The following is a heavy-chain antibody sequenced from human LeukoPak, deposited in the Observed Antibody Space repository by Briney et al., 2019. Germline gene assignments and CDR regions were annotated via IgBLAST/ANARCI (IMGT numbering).Heavy chain of an antibody. Sequence: GGSLRLSCAASGFTFSSYAMSWVRQAPGKGLEWVSAISGSGGSTYYADSVKGRFTISRDNSKNTLYLQMNSLRAEDTAVYYCVKDPHSPYCSGGSCYSDYWGQGTLVTVSS. CDR3: VKDPHSPYCSGGSCYSDY. CDR2: ISGSGGST. D-gene: IGHD2-15*01. V-gene: IGHV3-23*01. J-gene: IGHJ4*02. CDR1: GFTFSSYA.